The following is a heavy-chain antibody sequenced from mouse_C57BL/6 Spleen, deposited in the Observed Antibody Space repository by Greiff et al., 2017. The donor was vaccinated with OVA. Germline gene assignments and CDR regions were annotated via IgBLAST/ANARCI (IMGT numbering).Heavy chain of an antibody. J-gene: IGHJ4*01. CDR3: TRVGNYYAMDY. D-gene: IGHD2-1*01. CDR2: ISSGGDYI. CDR1: GFTFSSYA. Sequence: EVKLVESGEGLVKPGGSLKLSCAASGFTFSSYAMSWVRQTPEKRLEWVAYISSGGDYIYYADTVKGRFTISRDNARNTLYLQMSSLKSEDTAMYYCTRVGNYYAMDYWGQGTSVTVSS. V-gene: IGHV5-9-1*02.